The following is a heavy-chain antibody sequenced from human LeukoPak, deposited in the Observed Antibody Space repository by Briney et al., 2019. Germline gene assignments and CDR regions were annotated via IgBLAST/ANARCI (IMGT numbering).Heavy chain of an antibody. D-gene: IGHD2-2*01. CDR3: ARDMAPIVVVPAAPNHWFDP. CDR2: INAYNGNT. J-gene: IGHJ5*02. V-gene: IGHV1-18*04. CDR1: GYTFTSYG. Sequence: GASVKVSCKASGYTFTSYGISWVRQAPGQGLEWMGWINAYNGNTNYAQKLQGRVTMTTDTSTSTAYMELRSLRSDDTAVYYCARDMAPIVVVPAAPNHWFDPWGQGTLVTVSS.